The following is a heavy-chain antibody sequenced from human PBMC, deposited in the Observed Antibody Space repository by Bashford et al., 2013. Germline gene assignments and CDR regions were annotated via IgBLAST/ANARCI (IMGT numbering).Heavy chain of an antibody. V-gene: IGHV5-51*06. D-gene: IGHD2-21*02. Sequence: GESLKISCKGSGYSFTSYWIGWVRQMPGKGLEWMGIIYPGDSDTRYSPSFQGQVNISADKSITTAYLQWSSLKASDTATYYCARTHCDGDCYSLDYFDFWGQGTQVTVSS. CDR1: GYSFTSYW. CDR2: IYPGDSDT. J-gene: IGHJ4*02. CDR3: ARTHCDGDCYSLDYFDF.